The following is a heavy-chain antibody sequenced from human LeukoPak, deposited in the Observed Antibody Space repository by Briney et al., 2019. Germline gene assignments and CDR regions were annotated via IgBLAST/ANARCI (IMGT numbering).Heavy chain of an antibody. Sequence: KSGGSLRLSCAASGFTFSSYAMHWVRQAPGKGLEWVAVISYDGSNKYYADSVKGRFTISRDNSKNTLYLQMNSLRAEDTAVYYCAKRSAGYWGQGTLVTVSS. V-gene: IGHV3-30-3*02. CDR3: AKRSAGY. CDR2: ISYDGSNK. CDR1: GFTFSSYA. D-gene: IGHD3-10*01. J-gene: IGHJ4*02.